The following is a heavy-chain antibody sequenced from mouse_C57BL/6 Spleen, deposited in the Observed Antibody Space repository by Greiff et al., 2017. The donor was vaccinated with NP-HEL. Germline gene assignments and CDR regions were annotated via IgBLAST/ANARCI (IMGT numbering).Heavy chain of an antibody. Sequence: QVQLQQSGAELAKPGASVQLSCKASGYTFTSYWMHWVKQRPGQGLEWIGYINPSSGYTKYNQKFKDKATLTADKSSSTAYMQLSSLTYEDAAVYYCARGDYGSSRYYYAMDYWGQGTSVTVSS. CDR2: INPSSGYT. J-gene: IGHJ4*01. V-gene: IGHV1-7*01. CDR1: GYTFTSYW. CDR3: ARGDYGSSRYYYAMDY. D-gene: IGHD1-1*01.